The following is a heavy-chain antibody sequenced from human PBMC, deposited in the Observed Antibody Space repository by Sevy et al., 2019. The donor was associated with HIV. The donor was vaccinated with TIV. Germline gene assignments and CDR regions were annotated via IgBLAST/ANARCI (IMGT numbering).Heavy chain of an antibody. CDR1: GFTFSNYW. J-gene: IGHJ3*01. D-gene: IGHD2-2*01. CDR3: AREGDTVLVPTAVDAFDF. V-gene: IGHV3-74*01. CDR2: IKADGGSG. Sequence: GGSLRLSCAASGFTFSNYWMHWVRQAPGKGLVWVSRIKADGGSGDSANSVKGGFFISSDNAKNLVYLQMDSLRAEDTAVYYCAREGDTVLVPTAVDAFDFWGQGTMVTVSS.